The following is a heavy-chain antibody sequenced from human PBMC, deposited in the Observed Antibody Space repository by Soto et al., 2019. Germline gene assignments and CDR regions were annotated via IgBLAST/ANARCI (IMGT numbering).Heavy chain of an antibody. V-gene: IGHV1-8*01. CDR3: ARGRGYCSGGSCYGPYYFDY. CDR1: GYTFTSYD. Sequence: ASVKVSCKASGYTFTSYDINWVRQATGQGLEWMGWMNPNSGNTGYAQKFQGRVTMTRNTSISTAYMELSSLRSEDTAVYYCARGRGYCSGGSCYGPYYFDYWGQGTLVTVSS. J-gene: IGHJ4*02. D-gene: IGHD2-15*01. CDR2: MNPNSGNT.